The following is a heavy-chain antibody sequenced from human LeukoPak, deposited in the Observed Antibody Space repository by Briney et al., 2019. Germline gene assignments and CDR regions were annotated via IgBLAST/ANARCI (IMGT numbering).Heavy chain of an antibody. CDR2: ITGSGGST. D-gene: IGHD2-8*01. CDR1: GFTFSSYA. CDR3: AKDYRYAIAAPGIQYKWFDR. V-gene: IGHV3-23*01. Sequence: PGGSLRLSCAASGFTFSSYAMSWVRQAPRKWLEWVTSITGSGGSTYYADSVKGRFTISRDDSKSTLYLQMNSLRAEDTAVYYCAKDYRYAIAAPGIQYKWFDRWGQGTRVTVSS. J-gene: IGHJ5*02.